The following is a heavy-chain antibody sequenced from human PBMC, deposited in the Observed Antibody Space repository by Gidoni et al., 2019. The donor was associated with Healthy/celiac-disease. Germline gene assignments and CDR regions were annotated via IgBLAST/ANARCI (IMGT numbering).Heavy chain of an antibody. D-gene: IGHD6-6*01. Sequence: QVQLVESGGGVVQPGRSLRLSCAASGFTFSSYGMHWVRQAPGKGLEWVAVISYDGSNKYYADSVKGRFTISRDNSKNTLYLQMNSLRAEDTAVYYCAKLLQFLGSSSENYFDYWGQGTLVTVSS. CDR3: AKLLQFLGSSSENYFDY. CDR1: GFTFSSYG. J-gene: IGHJ4*02. V-gene: IGHV3-30*18. CDR2: ISYDGSNK.